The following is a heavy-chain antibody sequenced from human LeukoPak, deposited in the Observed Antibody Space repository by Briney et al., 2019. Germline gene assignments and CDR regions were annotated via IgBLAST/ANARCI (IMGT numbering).Heavy chain of an antibody. CDR1: GFTFSSYA. Sequence: GGSLRLSCAASGFTFSSYAMSWVRQAPGKGLEWVSAISGSGGSTYYADSVKGRFTISRDNSKNTLYLQMDSLRAEDTAVYYCAKVRFLEWLLYRYYFDYWGQGTLVTVSS. CDR3: AKVRFLEWLLYRYYFDY. CDR2: ISGSGGST. D-gene: IGHD3-3*01. V-gene: IGHV3-23*01. J-gene: IGHJ4*02.